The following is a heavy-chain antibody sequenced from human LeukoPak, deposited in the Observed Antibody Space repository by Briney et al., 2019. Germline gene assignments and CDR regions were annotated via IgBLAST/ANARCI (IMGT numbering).Heavy chain of an antibody. CDR1: GFTFTNAW. CDR2: INQDGSEK. CDR3: ARAVSTGTVDY. J-gene: IGHJ4*02. V-gene: IGHV3-7*01. Sequence: GGSLRLSCAASGFTFTNAWMSWVRQAPGKGLEWVANINQDGSEKYYVDSVEGRFTISKDNAKNSLYLQMNSLRAEDTAVYYCARAVSTGTVDYWGQGTLVTVSS. D-gene: IGHD1-1*01.